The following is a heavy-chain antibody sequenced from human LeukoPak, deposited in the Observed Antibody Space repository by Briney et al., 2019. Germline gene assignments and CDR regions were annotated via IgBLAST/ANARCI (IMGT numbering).Heavy chain of an antibody. J-gene: IGHJ4*02. Sequence: GGSLRLSCAASGFTFSNFWMNWVRLARGKGLEWVATITQHGTEKFYVDSVKGRFTISRDNAKKSLDLQMNSLRAEDTAVYYCATSRYCDSTGCYLSPDCWGQGTLVTVS. D-gene: IGHD2-2*01. V-gene: IGHV3-7*01. CDR1: GFTFSNFW. CDR3: ATSRYCDSTGCYLSPDC. CDR2: ITQHGTEK.